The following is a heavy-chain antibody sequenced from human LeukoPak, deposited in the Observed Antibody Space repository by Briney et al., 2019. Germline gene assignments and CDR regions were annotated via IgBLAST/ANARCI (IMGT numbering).Heavy chain of an antibody. D-gene: IGHD6-6*01. V-gene: IGHV1-69*04. CDR3: ARGLAAREIF. Sequence: YYMHXXRQAPXQXLEWMGRIIPILGIANYAQKFQGRVTITADKSTSTAYMELSSLRSEDTAVYYCARGLAAREIFWGQGTLVTVSS. J-gene: IGHJ4*02. CDR1: YY. CDR2: IIPILGIA.